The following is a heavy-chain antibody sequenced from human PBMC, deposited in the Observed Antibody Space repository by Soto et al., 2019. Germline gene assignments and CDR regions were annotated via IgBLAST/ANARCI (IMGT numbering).Heavy chain of an antibody. J-gene: IGHJ4*02. V-gene: IGHV1-46*03. CDR1: GYTFTSYY. Sequence: ASVKVSCTASGYTFTSYYMHWVRQAPGQGLEWMGITNPSGGSTSYAQKFQGRVTMTSDTSTSTVYMELSSLTSEDTAVYYCARGLWYSSSWDTPYYWGQGTLVTVSS. CDR2: TNPSGGST. D-gene: IGHD6-13*01. CDR3: ARGLWYSSSWDTPYY.